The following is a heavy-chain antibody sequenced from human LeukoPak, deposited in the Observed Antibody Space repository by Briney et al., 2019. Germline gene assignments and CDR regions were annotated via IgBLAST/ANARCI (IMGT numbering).Heavy chain of an antibody. V-gene: IGHV1-46*03. D-gene: IGHD2-21*01. CDR1: GYTFTSYY. CDR3: ARAGAGYCGGGCYSTNGAFDI. CDR2: INPSGGST. J-gene: IGHJ3*02. Sequence: ASVKVSCKASGYTFTSYYMHWVRQAPGQGLEWMGIINPSGGSTSYAQKFQGRVTMTRDTSTSTVYMELSSLRSEDTAVYYCARAGAGYCGGGCYSTNGAFDIWGQGTMVTVSS.